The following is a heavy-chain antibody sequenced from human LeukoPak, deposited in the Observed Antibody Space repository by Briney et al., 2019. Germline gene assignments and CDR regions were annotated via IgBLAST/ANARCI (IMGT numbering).Heavy chain of an antibody. Sequence: GGSLRLSCAASGFTFGSYTMNWVRQAPGKGLEWVSYISTGSGAIYYADSVKGRFTVSRDNAKNSLFLQMSSLRAEDTAVYYCTRGTGYPDYWGQGTLVTVSS. V-gene: IGHV3-48*04. CDR1: GFTFGSYT. J-gene: IGHJ4*02. D-gene: IGHD3/OR15-3a*01. CDR2: ISTGSGAI. CDR3: TRGTGYPDY.